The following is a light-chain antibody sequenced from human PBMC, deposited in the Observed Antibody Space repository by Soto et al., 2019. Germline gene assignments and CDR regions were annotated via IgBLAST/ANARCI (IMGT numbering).Light chain of an antibody. V-gene: IGKV1-5*03. CDR1: QAISSW. J-gene: IGKJ1*01. CDR2: KAS. CDR3: QHYNRYSEA. Sequence: DIQMTQSPSTLSGSVGERVTITCRASQAISSWLAWYQQKPGKAPKLLIYKASTLKSGVPSRFSGSGSGTEFTLTISSLQPDDFATYYCQHYNRYSEAFGQGTKV.